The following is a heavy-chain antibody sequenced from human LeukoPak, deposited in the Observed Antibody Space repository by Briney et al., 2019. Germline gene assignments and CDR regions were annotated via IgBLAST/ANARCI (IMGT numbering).Heavy chain of an antibody. V-gene: IGHV4-30-4*08. Sequence: SQTLSLXCTVSGGSTSSGDYYWSWSRQPPGKGPEWIGYIYYSGSTYYNPSLKSRVTISVDTSKNQFSLKLSSVTAADTAVYYCARGRDYDILTGTLNWFDPWGQGTLVTVSS. CDR2: IYYSGST. CDR1: GGSTSSGDYY. D-gene: IGHD3-9*01. J-gene: IGHJ5*02. CDR3: ARGRDYDILTGTLNWFDP.